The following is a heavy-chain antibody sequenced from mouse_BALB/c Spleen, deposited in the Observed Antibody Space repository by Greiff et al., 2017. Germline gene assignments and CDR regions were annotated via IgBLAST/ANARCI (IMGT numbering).Heavy chain of an antibody. CDR2: ISSGSSTI. J-gene: IGHJ1*01. CDR3: ARTPPHYYGFFDV. Sequence: EVQVVESGGGLVQPGGSRKLSCAASGFTFSSFGMHWVRQAPEKGLEWVAYISSGSSTIYYADTVKGRFTISRDNPKNTLFLQMTSLRSEDTAMYYCARTPPHYYGFFDVWGAGTTVTVSS. CDR1: GFTFSSFG. V-gene: IGHV5-17*02. D-gene: IGHD1-2*01.